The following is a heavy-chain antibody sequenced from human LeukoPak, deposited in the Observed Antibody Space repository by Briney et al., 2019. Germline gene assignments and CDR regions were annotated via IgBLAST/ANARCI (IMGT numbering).Heavy chain of an antibody. CDR3: AKEGPSSSSGELV. Sequence: TSETLSLTCTVSGGSVSSSSYYWGWIRQPPGKGLEWVGCIYNSGSTYYDPSLKSRVTVSVDTSKNQVSLKVNSVTAADTAVYYCAKEGPSSSSGELVWGQGTLVTVSS. D-gene: IGHD6-6*01. CDR1: GGSVSSSSYY. V-gene: IGHV4-39*02. J-gene: IGHJ4*02. CDR2: IYNSGST.